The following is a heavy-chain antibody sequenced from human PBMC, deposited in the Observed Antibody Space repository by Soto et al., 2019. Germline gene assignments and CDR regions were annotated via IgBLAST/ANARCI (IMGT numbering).Heavy chain of an antibody. V-gene: IGHV4-59*12. CDR1: GGSFSPNY. Sequence: SETLSLTCTVSGGSFSPNYWSWIRQPPGKGLEWVGYIYYSGTTNYNPSLQSRVTISVDKSKNQFSLKLSSVTAADTAVYYCARESPRVYGSGFFDYWGQGTLVTVSS. CDR2: IYYSGTT. D-gene: IGHD3-10*01. CDR3: ARESPRVYGSGFFDY. J-gene: IGHJ4*02.